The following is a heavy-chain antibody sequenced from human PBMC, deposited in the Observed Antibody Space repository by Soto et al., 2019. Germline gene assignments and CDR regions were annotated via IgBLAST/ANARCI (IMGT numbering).Heavy chain of an antibody. V-gene: IGHV1-69*13. D-gene: IGHD1-7*01. CDR1: GGTFSSYA. CDR3: ALTGTSISNYYYYGMDV. Sequence: SVKVSCKASGGTFSSYAISWVRQAPGQGLEWMGGIIPIFGTANYAQKFQGRVTITADESTSTAYMELSSLRSEDTAVYYCALTGTSISNYYYYGMDVWGQGTTVTVSS. J-gene: IGHJ6*02. CDR2: IIPIFGTA.